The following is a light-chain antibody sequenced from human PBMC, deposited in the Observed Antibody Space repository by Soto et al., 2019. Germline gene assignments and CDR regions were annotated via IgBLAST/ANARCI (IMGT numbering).Light chain of an antibody. Sequence: EVVMTQSPGTLSVSLGESATLSCRASQSVDGYLAWYQQKPGQAPRLLIYGASTRATGVTARFRGGGSGTECTITISRLQSEDSAVYYCQQYHKWPPITFGQGTRLEIK. J-gene: IGKJ5*01. CDR1: QSVDGY. CDR3: QQYHKWPPIT. V-gene: IGKV3-15*01. CDR2: GAS.